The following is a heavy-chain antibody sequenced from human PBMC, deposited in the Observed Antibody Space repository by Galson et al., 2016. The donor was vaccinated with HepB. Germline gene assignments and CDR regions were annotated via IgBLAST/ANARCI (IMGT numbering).Heavy chain of an antibody. J-gene: IGHJ4*02. CDR2: NNSNGRS. CDR1: GDSIRNGDVY. CDR3: ARDNGKMDFDF. V-gene: IGHV4-61*02. D-gene: IGHD2-8*01. Sequence: TLSLTFSVSGDSIRNGDVYWTLIRQPAGKGLEYIGRNNSNGRSNYNPSLNSRVTIPLDMSKNEFSLELRSVTAADTALYYCARDNGKMDFDFWGQGILVTVSS.